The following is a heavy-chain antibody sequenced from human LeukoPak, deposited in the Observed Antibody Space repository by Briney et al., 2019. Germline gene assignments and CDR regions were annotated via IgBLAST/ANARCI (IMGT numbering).Heavy chain of an antibody. J-gene: IGHJ5*02. D-gene: IGHD2-2*01. Sequence: GGSLRLSCAASGFTFSSYAMSWVRQAPGKGLEWVSAISGSGGSTYYADSVKGRFTISRDNSKNTLYLQMNSLRAEDAAVYYCAKADIVVVPAATFDPWGQGTLVTVSS. CDR2: ISGSGGST. CDR3: AKADIVVVPAATFDP. V-gene: IGHV3-23*01. CDR1: GFTFSSYA.